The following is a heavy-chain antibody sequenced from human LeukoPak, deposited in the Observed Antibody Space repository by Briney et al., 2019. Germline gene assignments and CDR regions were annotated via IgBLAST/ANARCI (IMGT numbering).Heavy chain of an antibody. Sequence: PSETLSLTCAVSGGSIRSSNWWCWGRQPPGKGLGCSGENHHRRGTNYNTSLRSRVTISLEPSKNQFSLKLTSVNAEDTAVYYCATPNDAFNVWGQGPMVTVYS. V-gene: IGHV4-4*02. CDR2: NHHRRGT. CDR1: GGSIRSSNW. J-gene: IGHJ3*01. CDR3: ATPNDAFNV.